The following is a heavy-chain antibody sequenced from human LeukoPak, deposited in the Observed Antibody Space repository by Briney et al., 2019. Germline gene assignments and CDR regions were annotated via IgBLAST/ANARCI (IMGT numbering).Heavy chain of an antibody. CDR1: GYTFTNYG. CDR2: ISAYNGDT. CDR3: ARRDSGWDFDY. D-gene: IGHD6-19*01. J-gene: IGHJ4*02. V-gene: IGHV1-18*01. Sequence: ASVKVSCKASGYTFTNYGMSWVRQAPGQGLEWMGWISAYNGDTKNAQKVQGRVTMSTDTSTSTAYMELRSLRSDDTAVYYCARRDSGWDFDYWGQGTLVTVSA.